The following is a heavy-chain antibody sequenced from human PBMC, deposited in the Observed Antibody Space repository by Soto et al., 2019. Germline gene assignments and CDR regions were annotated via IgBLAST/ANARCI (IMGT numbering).Heavy chain of an antibody. CDR3: ERAQWLREGYFYAMDV. Sequence: PGGSLRLSCAASGFTFKTYGMHWVRQAPGKGLEWVAVISFGGTDKYYADSVKGRSSISRDNSKSTLYLQMNNLTADDTAVYYCERAQWLREGYFYAMDVWGQGTTVTVSS. D-gene: IGHD6-19*01. CDR2: ISFGGTDK. J-gene: IGHJ6*02. CDR1: GFTFKTYG. V-gene: IGHV3-30*03.